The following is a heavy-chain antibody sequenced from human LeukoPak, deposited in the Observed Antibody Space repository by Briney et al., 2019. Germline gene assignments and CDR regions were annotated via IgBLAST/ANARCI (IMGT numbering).Heavy chain of an antibody. CDR3: AKEGLVAVPAAFMDV. CDR2: ISASGGST. J-gene: IGHJ6*03. D-gene: IGHD2-2*01. Sequence: GGSLRLSCAASGFTVSRNYMSWLRQAPGKGLEWVSGISASGGSTYYGDSVRGRFTISRDNSRSTVYLQMNSLRAEDTALYYCAKEGLVAVPAAFMDVWGKGTTVAISS. V-gene: IGHV3-23*01. CDR1: GFTVSRNY.